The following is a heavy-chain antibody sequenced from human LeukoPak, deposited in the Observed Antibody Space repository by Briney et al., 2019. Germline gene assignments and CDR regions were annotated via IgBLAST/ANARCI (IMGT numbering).Heavy chain of an antibody. D-gene: IGHD2-2*01. J-gene: IGHJ6*04. V-gene: IGHV3-33*01. CDR1: GFTFSSYG. Sequence: PGRSLRLSCAASGFTFSSYGMHWVRQAPGKGLEWVAVIWYDGSNKYYADSVKGRFTISRDNSKNTLYLQMNSLRAEDTAVYYCAREGPSSLVYGMDVWGKGTTVTVSS. CDR2: IWYDGSNK. CDR3: AREGPSSLVYGMDV.